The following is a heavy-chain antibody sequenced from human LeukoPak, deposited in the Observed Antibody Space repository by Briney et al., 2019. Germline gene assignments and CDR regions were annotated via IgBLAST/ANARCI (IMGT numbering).Heavy chain of an antibody. Sequence: SGSLSLTCTVSGGSISNYYWSWIRQPPGKGLECIGYIYYSANTNYNPSLKSRVTISVDPSKNQFSLRLSSVTAADTAVYYCARYGDTRFDPWGQGTLVTVLS. CDR2: IYYSANT. D-gene: IGHD4-17*01. CDR3: ARYGDTRFDP. J-gene: IGHJ5*02. CDR1: GGSISNYY. V-gene: IGHV4-59*01.